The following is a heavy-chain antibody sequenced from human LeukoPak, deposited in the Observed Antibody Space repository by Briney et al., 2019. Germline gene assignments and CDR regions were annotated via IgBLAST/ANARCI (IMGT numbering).Heavy chain of an antibody. J-gene: IGHJ3*02. Sequence: ASVKVSCKASGYTFTSYGISWVRQAPGQGLEWMGWISAYNGNTNYAQKLQGRVTMTTDTSTSTAYMELRSLRSDGTAVYYCARDRRDYGGNSDAFDICGQGTMVTVSS. CDR1: GYTFTSYG. V-gene: IGHV1-18*01. CDR2: ISAYNGNT. CDR3: ARDRRDYGGNSDAFDI. D-gene: IGHD4-17*01.